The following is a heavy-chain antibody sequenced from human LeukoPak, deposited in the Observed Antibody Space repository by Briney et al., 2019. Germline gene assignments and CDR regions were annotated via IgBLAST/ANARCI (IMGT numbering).Heavy chain of an antibody. Sequence: PGGSLRLSCAASGFTFSSDSMNWVRQAPGKGLEWVSYISSSSSTIYYADSVKGRFTISRDNAKNSLYLQMNSLRAEDTAVYYCARTVAAAGTVFDYWGQGTLVTVSS. D-gene: IGHD6-13*01. CDR3: ARTVAAAGTVFDY. CDR1: GFTFSSDS. V-gene: IGHV3-48*01. CDR2: ISSSSSTI. J-gene: IGHJ4*02.